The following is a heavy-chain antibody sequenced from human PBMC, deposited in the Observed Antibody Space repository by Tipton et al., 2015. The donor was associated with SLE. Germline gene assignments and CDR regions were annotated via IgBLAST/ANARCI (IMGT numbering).Heavy chain of an antibody. D-gene: IGHD6-19*01. Sequence: LRLSCAVSGGSISSYYWSWIRQPPGKGLEWIGCIYYSGSTTYNPPLKSRVTISVDTSKNQFSLKLSSVTAADTAVYYCTRAPTYSSGWFDYWGQGTLVTVSS. CDR1: GGSISSYY. CDR3: TRAPTYSSGWFDY. V-gene: IGHV4-59*01. J-gene: IGHJ4*02. CDR2: IYYSGST.